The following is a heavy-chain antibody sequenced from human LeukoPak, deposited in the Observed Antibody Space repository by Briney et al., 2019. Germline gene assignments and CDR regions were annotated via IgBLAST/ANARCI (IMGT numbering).Heavy chain of an antibody. Sequence: SETLSLTCTVSGGSISSGDYYWSWIRQPPGKGLEWIGYIYYSGSTYYNPSLKSRVTISVDTSKNQFSLKLSSVTAADTAVYYCARDEYDSSGNWFDPWGQGTLVTVSS. CDR3: ARDEYDSSGNWFDP. J-gene: IGHJ5*02. D-gene: IGHD3-22*01. CDR1: GGSISSGDYY. V-gene: IGHV4-30-4*01. CDR2: IYYSGST.